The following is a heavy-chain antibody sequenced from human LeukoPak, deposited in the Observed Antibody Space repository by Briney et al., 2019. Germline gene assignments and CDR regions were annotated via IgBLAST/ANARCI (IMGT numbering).Heavy chain of an antibody. CDR3: ARSSYSSSWYVGWFDP. J-gene: IGHJ5*02. CDR1: GGSISSYY. V-gene: IGHV4-59*01. CDR2: IYYSGST. Sequence: SETLSLTCTASGGSISSYYWSWIRQPPGKGLEWIGYIYYSGSTNYNPSLKSRVTISVDTSKNQFSLKLSSVTAADTAVYYCARSSYSSSWYVGWFDPWGQGTLVTVSS. D-gene: IGHD6-13*01.